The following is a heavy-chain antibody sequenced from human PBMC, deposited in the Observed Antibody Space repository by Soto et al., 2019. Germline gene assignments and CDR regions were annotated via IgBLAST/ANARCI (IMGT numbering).Heavy chain of an antibody. J-gene: IGHJ4*02. CDR1: GFTFSGYT. CDR3: ARGQDCNNGVCYPRLIDF. Sequence: QVQLVESGGGVVQPETSLRLSSAVSGFTFSGYTMDWVRQAPGKGLEWVAIISYDGSIKYYADSVKGRFTISRDNSKNTLYLQMDSLRAEDTALYYCARGQDCNNGVCYPRLIDFWGQGTLVTVSS. CDR2: ISYDGSIK. V-gene: IGHV3-30-3*01. D-gene: IGHD2-8*01.